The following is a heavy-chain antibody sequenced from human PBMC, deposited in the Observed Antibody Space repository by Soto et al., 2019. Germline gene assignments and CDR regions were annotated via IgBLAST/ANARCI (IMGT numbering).Heavy chain of an antibody. CDR3: ARPYDYYYGMDV. J-gene: IGHJ6*02. CDR1: GFTFSSYS. V-gene: IGHV3-21*01. CDR2: ISSSSSYI. D-gene: IGHD3-16*01. Sequence: TGGSLRLSCAASGFTFSSYSMNWVRQAPGKGLEWVSSISSSSSYIYYADSVKGRFTISRDNAKNSLYLQMNSLRAEDTAVYYCARPYDYYYGMDVWGQGTTVTVSS.